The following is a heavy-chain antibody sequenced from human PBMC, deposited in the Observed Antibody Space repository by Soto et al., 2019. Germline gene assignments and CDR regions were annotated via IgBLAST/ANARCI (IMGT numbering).Heavy chain of an antibody. CDR3: ARPATVTRSDAFDI. J-gene: IGHJ3*02. Sequence: GSLRLSCAASGFTFSSFAMSWVRQAPGKGLEWVSAISSSGSTIYYADSVKGRFTISRDNAKNSLYLQMNSLRAEDTAVYYCARPATVTRSDAFDIWGQGTMVTVSS. D-gene: IGHD4-17*01. V-gene: IGHV3-21*04. CDR2: ISSSGSTI. CDR1: GFTFSSFA.